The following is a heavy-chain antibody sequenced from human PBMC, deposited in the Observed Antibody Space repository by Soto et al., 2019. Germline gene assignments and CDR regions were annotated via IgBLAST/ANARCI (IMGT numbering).Heavy chain of an antibody. D-gene: IGHD6-19*01. CDR2: ISAYNGNT. Sequence: QVQLVQSGAEVKKPGASVKVSCKASGYTCTSYGISWVRQAPGQGLEWMGWISAYNGNTNYAQKLQVRVTMTTDTPTSTAYMELRGLRSDDTAVYYCARNPLAFTVAGDDAFDLWVQGTMVTVSS. V-gene: IGHV1-18*01. CDR1: GYTCTSYG. CDR3: ARNPLAFTVAGDDAFDL. J-gene: IGHJ3*01.